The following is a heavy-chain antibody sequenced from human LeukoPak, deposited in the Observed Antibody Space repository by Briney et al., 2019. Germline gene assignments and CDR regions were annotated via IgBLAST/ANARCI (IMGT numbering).Heavy chain of an antibody. J-gene: IGHJ4*02. Sequence: SVKVSCKASGGTFSSYAISWVRQAPGQGLEWMGGIIPIFGTANYAQKFQGRVTITTDESTSTAYMELSSLRSEDTAVYYCARARVVPAAPFDYWGQGTLVTVSS. CDR3: ARARVVPAAPFDY. D-gene: IGHD2-2*01. CDR1: GGTFSSYA. CDR2: IIPIFGTA. V-gene: IGHV1-69*05.